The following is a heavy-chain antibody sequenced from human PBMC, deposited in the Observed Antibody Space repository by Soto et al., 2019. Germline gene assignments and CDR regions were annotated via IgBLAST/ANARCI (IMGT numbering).Heavy chain of an antibody. Sequence: QVQLVQSGAEVKKPGASVKISCKASGYTFSNSAMHWVRQAPGQRLEWMGWINAGHGNTKYSQKLQGRVTITRDTSASTAYMELSSLRSEDTAEYYCAAKHPRGVTVAAGGYAFDFWGQGTMVTVSS. CDR3: AAKHPRGVTVAAGGYAFDF. D-gene: IGHD6-13*01. V-gene: IGHV1-3*01. CDR2: INAGHGNT. J-gene: IGHJ3*01. CDR1: GYTFSNSA.